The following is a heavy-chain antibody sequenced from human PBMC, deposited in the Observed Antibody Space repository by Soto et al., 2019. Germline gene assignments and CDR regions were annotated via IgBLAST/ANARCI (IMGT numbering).Heavy chain of an antibody. Sequence: GGSLRLSCAASGFTFSSYWMSWVRQAPGKGLEWVANIKQDGSEKYYVDSVKGRFTISRDNAKNSLYLQMNSLRAEDTAVYYCARESCYHKRAYYYYYYYMDVWGKGTTVTVSS. D-gene: IGHD2-2*01. J-gene: IGHJ6*03. CDR3: ARESCYHKRAYYYYYYYMDV. CDR2: IKQDGSEK. CDR1: GFTFSSYW. V-gene: IGHV3-7*01.